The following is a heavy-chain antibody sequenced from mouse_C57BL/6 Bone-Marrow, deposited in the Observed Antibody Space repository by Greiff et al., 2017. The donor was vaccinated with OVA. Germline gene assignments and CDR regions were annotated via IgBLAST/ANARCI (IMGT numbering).Heavy chain of an antibody. Sequence: EVQLQESGGGLVKPGGSLKLSCAASGFTFSSYAMSWVRQTPEKRLEWVATISDGGSYTYYPDNVKGRFTISRDNAKNNLYLQRSHRKSEDTAMYYWARFPFDYWGQGTTLTVSS. V-gene: IGHV5-4*01. CDR2: ISDGGSYT. CDR1: GFTFSSYA. J-gene: IGHJ2*01. CDR3: ARFPFDY.